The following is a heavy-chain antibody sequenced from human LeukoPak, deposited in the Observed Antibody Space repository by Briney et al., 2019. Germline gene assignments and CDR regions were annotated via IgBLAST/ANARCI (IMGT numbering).Heavy chain of an antibody. J-gene: IGHJ5*02. CDR2: ISGSGGGT. D-gene: IGHD6-19*01. V-gene: IGHV3-23*01. CDR3: AKAQAVAGGRWFDP. Sequence: GGSLRLSCAASGFTFSSYAMSWVRQAPGKGLEWVSAISGSGGGTYYADSVRGRFTISRDNSKNTLYLQMNSLRAEDTAVYYCAKAQAVAGGRWFDPWGQGTLVTVSS. CDR1: GFTFSSYA.